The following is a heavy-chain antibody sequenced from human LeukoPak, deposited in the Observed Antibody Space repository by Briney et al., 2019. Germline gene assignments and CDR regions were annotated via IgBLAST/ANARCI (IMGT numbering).Heavy chain of an antibody. V-gene: IGHV3-7*01. CDR1: GFTFSSYD. J-gene: IGHJ4*02. CDR3: ARDQGGYDSAGDY. D-gene: IGHD5-12*01. CDR2: IKQDGSEK. Sequence: PGGSLRLSCAASGFTFSSYDMNWVRQAPGKGLEWVANIKQDGSEKYYVDSVKGRFTISRDNAKNSLYLQMNSLRAEDTAVYYCARDQGGYDSAGDYWGQGTLVTVSS.